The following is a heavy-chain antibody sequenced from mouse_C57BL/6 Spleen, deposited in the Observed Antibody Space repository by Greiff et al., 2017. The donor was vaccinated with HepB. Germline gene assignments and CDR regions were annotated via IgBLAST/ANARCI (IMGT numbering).Heavy chain of an antibody. J-gene: IGHJ2*01. CDR2: INPSTGGT. CDR1: GYSFTGYY. CDR3: ARHSNYDYFDY. V-gene: IGHV1-42*01. Sequence: EVQLQQSGPELVKPGASVKISCKASGYSFTGYYMNWVKQSPEKSLEWIGEINPSTGGTTYNQKFKAKATLTVDKSSSTAYMQLKSLTSEDSAVYSCARHSNYDYFDYWGQGTTLTVSS. D-gene: IGHD2-5*01.